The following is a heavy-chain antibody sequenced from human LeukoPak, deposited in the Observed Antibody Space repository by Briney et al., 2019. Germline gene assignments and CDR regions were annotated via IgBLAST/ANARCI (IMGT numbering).Heavy chain of an antibody. CDR3: ARDPYGSGSYYPNWFDP. Sequence: SEALSLTCAVYGGSFSDYYWSWIRQPPGKGLEWIGEINHSGNTNYNPSLKSRVTISVDTSKNQFSLKLSSVTAADTAVYYCARDPYGSGSYYPNWFDPGGQGTLVTVSS. CDR1: GGSFSDYY. CDR2: INHSGNT. V-gene: IGHV4-34*01. J-gene: IGHJ5*02. D-gene: IGHD3-10*01.